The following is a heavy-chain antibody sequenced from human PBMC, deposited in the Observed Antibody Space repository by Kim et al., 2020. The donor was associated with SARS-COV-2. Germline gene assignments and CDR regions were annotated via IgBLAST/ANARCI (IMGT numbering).Heavy chain of an antibody. Sequence: GGSLRLSCAASGFTFSRYGMHWVRQAPGKGLEWVAVISYDGSNKYYADSVKGRFTISRYNSKNTLYLQMNSLRAEDTAVYYCAKVGWARYFYYGMDVWGQGTTVTVSS. V-gene: IGHV3-30*18. CDR3: AKVGWARYFYYGMDV. D-gene: IGHD3-16*01. CDR2: ISYDGSNK. J-gene: IGHJ6*02. CDR1: GFTFSRYG.